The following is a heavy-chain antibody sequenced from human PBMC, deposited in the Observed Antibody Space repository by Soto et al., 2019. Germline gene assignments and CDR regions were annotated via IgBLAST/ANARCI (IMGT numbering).Heavy chain of an antibody. CDR1: GFTVSGNY. V-gene: IGHV3-53*02. Sequence: EVQLVETGGGLIQPGGSLRLSCAASGFTVSGNYMSWVRQAPGKGLEWVSVIYNGGGTYYADSVKGRFTISRDNSKNTLYPQMNSLIAEDTAVYYCASTSGSSYDYWGQGTLVTVSS. CDR2: IYNGGGT. CDR3: ASTSGSSYDY. J-gene: IGHJ4*02. D-gene: IGHD1-26*01.